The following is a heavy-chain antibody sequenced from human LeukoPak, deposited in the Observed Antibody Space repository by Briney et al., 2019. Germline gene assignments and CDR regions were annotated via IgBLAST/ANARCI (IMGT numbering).Heavy chain of an antibody. CDR1: GGSISSSSYY. J-gene: IGHJ4*02. V-gene: IGHV4-39*01. CDR3: ASPYSGSYGYYFDY. CDR2: IYYSGST. Sequence: SETLSLTCTVSGGSISSSSYYWGWIRQPPGTGLEWIGNIYYSGSTYYNPSLKSRLTISVDTSKNQFSLKLSSVTAADPAVYYCASPYSGSYGYYFDYWGQGTLVTVSS. D-gene: IGHD1-26*01.